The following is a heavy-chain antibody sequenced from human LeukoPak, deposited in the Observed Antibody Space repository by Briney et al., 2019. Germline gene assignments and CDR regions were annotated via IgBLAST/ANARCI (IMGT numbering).Heavy chain of an antibody. D-gene: IGHD4-11*01. Sequence: GGSLRLSCAASGFTFDDYAMHWVRQAPGKGLEWVSGISWNSGSIGYADSVKGRFTISRDNAKNSLYLQMNSLRAEDMALYYCAKGLSMTTVTNFDYWGQGTLVTVSS. CDR2: ISWNSGSI. V-gene: IGHV3-9*03. J-gene: IGHJ4*02. CDR1: GFTFDDYA. CDR3: AKGLSMTTVTNFDY.